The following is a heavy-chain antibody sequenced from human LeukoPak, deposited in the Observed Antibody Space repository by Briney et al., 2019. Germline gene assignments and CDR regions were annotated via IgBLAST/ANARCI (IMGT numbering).Heavy chain of an antibody. CDR3: ARDVPQEYAFDI. Sequence: SETLSLTCTVSGGSISSGDYYWSWIRQPPGKGLEWIGYIYYSGSTYYNPSLKSRVTISVDTSKNQFSLKLSSVTAADTAVYYYARDVPQEYAFDIWGQGTMVTVSS. J-gene: IGHJ3*02. V-gene: IGHV4-30-4*01. CDR2: IYYSGST. D-gene: IGHD3-10*01. CDR1: GGSISSGDYY.